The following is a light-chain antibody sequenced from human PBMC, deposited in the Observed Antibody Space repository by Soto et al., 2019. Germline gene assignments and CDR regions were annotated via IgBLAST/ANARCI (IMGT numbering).Light chain of an antibody. CDR1: QSVSSSY. J-gene: IGKJ1*01. CDR2: GAS. CDR3: QKDGSSPLT. V-gene: IGKV3-20*01. Sequence: EIVLTQSPGTLSLSPGERATLSCRASQSVSSSYLAWYQQKPGQAPRLLIYGASSRATDIPDRFSGSGSGTDFTLTISRLEPEDFAVYYCQKDGSSPLTFGQGTKVEIK.